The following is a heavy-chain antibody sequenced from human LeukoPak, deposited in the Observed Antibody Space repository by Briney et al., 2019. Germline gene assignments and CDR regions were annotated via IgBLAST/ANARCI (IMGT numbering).Heavy chain of an antibody. J-gene: IGHJ6*03. Sequence: GGSLRLSCATSGFTFSSYAMSWVRQAPGKGLEWVSAMSGSGGSTYYADSVKGRFTISRDNSKNTLYLQMNSLRAEDTAVYYCAKDFYPKYYGSGSYTYYYMDVWGKGTTVTVSS. CDR3: AKDFYPKYYGSGSYTYYYMDV. CDR2: MSGSGGST. V-gene: IGHV3-23*01. D-gene: IGHD3-10*01. CDR1: GFTFSSYA.